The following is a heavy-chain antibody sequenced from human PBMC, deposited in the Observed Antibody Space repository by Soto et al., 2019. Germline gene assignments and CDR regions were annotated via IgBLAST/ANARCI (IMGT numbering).Heavy chain of an antibody. D-gene: IGHD5-12*01. J-gene: IGHJ5*02. V-gene: IGHV1-18*01. CDR2: ISTYSGDT. Sequence: QVHLVQSGVEVKTPGASVKVSCQASGYTFFTYDISWVRQAPGQGLEWMGWISTYSGDTKYAQKFQGRVTMTTDTSTTTAYLELGSLRSDDTAVNYCAGHHGPTTSENWFDPWGQGTLVTVSS. CDR3: AGHHGPTTSENWFDP. CDR1: GYTFFTYD.